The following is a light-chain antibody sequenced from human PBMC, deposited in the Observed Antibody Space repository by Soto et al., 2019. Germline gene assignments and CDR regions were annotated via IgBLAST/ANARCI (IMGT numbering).Light chain of an antibody. CDR1: SSDVGAYNY. V-gene: IGLV2-14*01. Sequence: QSALTQPASVSGSPGQSITISCTGSSSDVGAYNYVSWYQHHPGKAPKFMIYEVSNRPSGVSNRFSASKSDNTASLTISGLQAEDEADYYCSSYAGNYVYVFGSGTKLTVL. CDR2: EVS. CDR3: SSYAGNYVYV. J-gene: IGLJ1*01.